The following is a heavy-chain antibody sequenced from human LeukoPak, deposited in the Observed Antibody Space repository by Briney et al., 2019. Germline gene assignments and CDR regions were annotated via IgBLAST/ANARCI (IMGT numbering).Heavy chain of an antibody. CDR2: ISAYNGNT. D-gene: IGHD6-13*01. Sequence: ASVKVSCKTSGYTFTNYGISWVRQAPGLGLEWMGWISAYNGNTNYAQKVQGRVTMTTDTSTSTAYMELRSLRFDDTAVYYCATDHSLRLLQTSSTYFKHVFAIWGQGSMVTVSS. J-gene: IGHJ3*02. CDR1: GYTFTNYG. CDR3: ATDHSLRLLQTSSTYFKHVFAI. V-gene: IGHV1-18*01.